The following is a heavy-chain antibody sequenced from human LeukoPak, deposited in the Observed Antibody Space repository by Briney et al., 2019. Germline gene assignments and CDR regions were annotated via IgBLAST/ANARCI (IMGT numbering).Heavy chain of an antibody. V-gene: IGHV3-23*01. CDR2: ITNSGDNT. Sequence: GGSLRPPCAPPGFTFTNKALGWVAQAQGRGLNGASTITNSGDNTYYADSVKGRFTPSRDNSKSTLYLQMNSLRAEDTAVYYCAKVYSASGYAPEDVWGKGTTVIVSS. D-gene: IGHD2-2*01. J-gene: IGHJ6*04. CDR1: GFTFTNKA. CDR3: AKVYSASGYAPEDV.